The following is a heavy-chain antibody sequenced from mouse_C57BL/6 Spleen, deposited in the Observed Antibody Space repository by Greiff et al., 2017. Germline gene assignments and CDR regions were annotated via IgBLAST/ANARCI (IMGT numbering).Heavy chain of an antibody. Sequence: EVMLVESGEGLVKPGGSLKLSCAASGFTFSSYAMSWVRQTPEKRLEWVAYISSGGDYIYYADTVKGRFTISRDNARNTLYLQMSSLKSEDTAMYYCTRDGYYSNDVGWYFDVWGKGTTVTVSS. CDR1: GFTFSSYA. J-gene: IGHJ1*03. CDR3: TRDGYYSNDVGWYFDV. D-gene: IGHD2-5*01. CDR2: ISSGGDYI. V-gene: IGHV5-9-1*02.